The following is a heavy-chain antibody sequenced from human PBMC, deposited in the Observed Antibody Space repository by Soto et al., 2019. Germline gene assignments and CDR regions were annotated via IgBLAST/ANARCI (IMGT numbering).Heavy chain of an antibody. CDR1: EFTISDYY. D-gene: IGHD3-22*01. CDR3: ARSITDYYDSSGYYDDY. Sequence: MRVPCGAFEFTISDYYMSWISKTPGKGLEWVSYISSSSSYTNYADSVKGRFSISRDNAKNSLYLQMNSLRAEDTAVYYCARSITDYYDSSGYYDDYWGQGTLVTVSS. V-gene: IGHV3-11*03. CDR2: ISSSSSYT. J-gene: IGHJ4*02.